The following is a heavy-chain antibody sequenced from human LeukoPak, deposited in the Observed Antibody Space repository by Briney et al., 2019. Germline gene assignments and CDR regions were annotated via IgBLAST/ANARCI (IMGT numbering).Heavy chain of an antibody. CDR1: GFTFSSSA. CDR2: ITVSGGDT. CDR3: AILASQCLTSWFDY. D-gene: IGHD3-3*02. J-gene: IGHJ4*02. V-gene: IGHV3-23*01. Sequence: PGGSLRLSCAASGFTFSSSAMTWVRQAPGKGLEWVSTITVSGGDTNYADSVKGRFTISRDNSKNTLYLQMNSLRAEDTALYYCAILASQCLTSWFDYWGQGTLVTVSS.